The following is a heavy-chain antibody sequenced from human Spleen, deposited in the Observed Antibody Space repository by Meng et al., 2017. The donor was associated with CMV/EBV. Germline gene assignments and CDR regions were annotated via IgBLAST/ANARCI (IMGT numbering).Heavy chain of an antibody. V-gene: IGHV5-51*01. CDR1: GYRFTTSW. CDR2: IYPGDSDT. J-gene: IGHJ4*02. D-gene: IGHD3-3*01. Sequence: KVSCKGSGYRFTTSWIAWVRQMPGKGLEWMGIIYPGDSDTRYSPSFQGQVTISADKSISTAYLQWSSLKASDTAMYYCARAGYDFWSGYYGDYWGQGTLVTVSS. CDR3: ARAGYDFWSGYYGDY.